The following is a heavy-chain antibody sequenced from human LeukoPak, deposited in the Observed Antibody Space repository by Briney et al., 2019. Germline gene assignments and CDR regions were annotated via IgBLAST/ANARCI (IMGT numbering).Heavy chain of an antibody. J-gene: IGHJ3*02. CDR3: ARDRRRELLHAFDI. CDR2: IYHSGST. D-gene: IGHD1-26*01. CDR1: GGSISSSNW. Sequence: PSETLSLTCAVSGGSISSSNWWSWVRQPPGKGLEWIGEIYHSGSTNYNPSLKSRLTISLDASKNQFSLNLSSVTAADTAVYYCARDRRRELLHAFDIWGQGTMITVSS. V-gene: IGHV4-4*02.